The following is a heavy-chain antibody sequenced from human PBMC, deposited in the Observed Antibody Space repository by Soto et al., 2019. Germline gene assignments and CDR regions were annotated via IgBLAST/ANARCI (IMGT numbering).Heavy chain of an antibody. V-gene: IGHV1-8*01. J-gene: IGHJ4*02. CDR1: GYTFTSYD. CDR2: MNPNSGNT. D-gene: IGHD2-2*01. Sequence: ASVKVSCKASGYTFTSYDINWVRQATGQGLEWMGWMNPNSGNTGYAQKFQGRVTMTRNTSISTAYMELSSLRSEDTAVYHCARTGAIPGSPAYWSQRSLDTGSS. CDR3: ARTGAIPGSPAY.